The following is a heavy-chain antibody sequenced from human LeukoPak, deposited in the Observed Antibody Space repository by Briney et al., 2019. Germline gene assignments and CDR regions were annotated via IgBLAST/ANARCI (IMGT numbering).Heavy chain of an antibody. Sequence: SETLSLTCTVSDASIRSINHYWGWIRQPPGKGLEWIGSIYHSGSTYYNPSLKSRVSIYVDTSKHQFSLKLSSVSAADTAAYFCARHPRYDSRGNHSPYYFDHWGQGTLVTVSS. D-gene: IGHD3-22*01. V-gene: IGHV4-39*01. CDR1: DASIRSINHY. J-gene: IGHJ4*02. CDR2: IYHSGST. CDR3: ARHPRYDSRGNHSPYYFDH.